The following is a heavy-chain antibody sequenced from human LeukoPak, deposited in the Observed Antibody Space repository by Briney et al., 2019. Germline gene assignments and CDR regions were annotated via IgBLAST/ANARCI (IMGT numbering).Heavy chain of an antibody. CDR2: IRYDGCNK. CDR1: GFTFSSYG. Sequence: GGSLRLSCAASGFTFSSYGMHWVRQAPGKGLEWVAFIRYDGCNKYYGDSVKGRFTISRDNSKNTLYLQMNSLRAEDTAVYYCAKDGGYYFDYWGQGILVTVSS. J-gene: IGHJ4*02. D-gene: IGHD3-16*01. V-gene: IGHV3-30*02. CDR3: AKDGGYYFDY.